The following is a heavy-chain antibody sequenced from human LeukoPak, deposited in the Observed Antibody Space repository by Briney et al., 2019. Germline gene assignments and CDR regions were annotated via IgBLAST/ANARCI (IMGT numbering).Heavy chain of an antibody. CDR3: ARGHDYVWGSYRRHNWFDP. CDR2: IYYSGST. D-gene: IGHD3-16*02. Sequence: SETLSLTCTVSGGSISSGDYYWSWIRQPPGKGLEWIGYIYYSGSTYYNPSLKSRVTISVDTSKNQFSLKLSSVTAADTAVYYCARGHDYVWGSYRRHNWFDPWGQGTLVTVSS. J-gene: IGHJ5*02. V-gene: IGHV4-30-4*01. CDR1: GGSISSGDYY.